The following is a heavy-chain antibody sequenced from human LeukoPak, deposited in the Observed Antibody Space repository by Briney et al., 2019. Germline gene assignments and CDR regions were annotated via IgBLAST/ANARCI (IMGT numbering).Heavy chain of an antibody. CDR2: MWSDGSNR. V-gene: IGHV3-30*02. CDR1: GFTFSNYD. D-gene: IGHD3-10*01. CDR3: AKSLSSRGLIIPKTTRYFDY. J-gene: IGHJ4*02. Sequence: GGSLRLSCAASGFTFSNYDMHWVRQAPGKGLECVAFMWSDGSNRYYADSVKGRFTISRDNSKNTLYLQMNSLRAEDTAVYYCAKSLSSRGLIIPKTTRYFDYWGQGTLVTVSS.